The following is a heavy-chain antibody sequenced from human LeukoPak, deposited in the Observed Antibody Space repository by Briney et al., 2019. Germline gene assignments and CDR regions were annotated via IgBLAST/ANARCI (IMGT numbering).Heavy chain of an antibody. CDR2: ISGSGGST. Sequence: GGSLRLSCAASGFTFSSYAMSWVRQAPGQGLEWVSAISGSGGSTYYADSVKGRITISSDNRKTTLYLKMNSFRAEDRADYYCANTGKGLSVDYWGQGTRVTVSS. D-gene: IGHD3/OR15-3a*01. CDR3: ANTGKGLSVDY. CDR1: GFTFSSYA. J-gene: IGHJ4*02. V-gene: IGHV3-23*01.